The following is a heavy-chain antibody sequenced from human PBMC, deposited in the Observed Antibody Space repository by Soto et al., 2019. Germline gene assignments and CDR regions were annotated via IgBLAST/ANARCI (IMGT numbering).Heavy chain of an antibody. CDR1: GGSISSYY. D-gene: IGHD5-12*01. V-gene: IGHV4-59*01. CDR3: ARHHRGYSGYANGFFDS. J-gene: IGHJ4*02. Sequence: PSETLSLTCTVSGGSISSYYWSWIRQPPEKGLEWIGYIYYSGSTNYNPSLKSRVTISVDTSKNQFSLRLRAVTAADTAVFYCARHHRGYSGYANGFFDSWGQGTLVTVSS. CDR2: IYYSGST.